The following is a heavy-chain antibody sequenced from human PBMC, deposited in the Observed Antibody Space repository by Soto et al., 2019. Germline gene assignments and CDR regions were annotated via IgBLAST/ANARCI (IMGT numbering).Heavy chain of an antibody. V-gene: IGHV1-24*01. CDR3: ATGVGITGTTFLNYYYYGMDV. D-gene: IGHD1-7*01. CDR1: GYTLTELS. CDR2: FDPEDGET. J-gene: IGHJ6*02. Sequence: ASVKVSCKVSGYTLTELSMHWVRQAPGKGLEWMGGFDPEDGETIYAQKFQGRVTMTEDTSTDTAYMELSSLRSEDTAVYYCATGVGITGTTFLNYYYYGMDVWGEGTTVTVS.